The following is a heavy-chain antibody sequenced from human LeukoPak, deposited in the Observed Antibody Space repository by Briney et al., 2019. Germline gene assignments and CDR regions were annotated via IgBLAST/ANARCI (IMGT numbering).Heavy chain of an antibody. Sequence: GGSLRLSCAASGFTFSSYAMHWVRQAPGKGLEWVAVISYDGSNKYYADSVKGRFTISRDNSKNTLYLQMNSLRAEDTAVYYCARDNYGDHYFDYWGQGTLVTVSS. CDR1: GFTFSSYA. D-gene: IGHD2-21*02. V-gene: IGHV3-30-3*01. J-gene: IGHJ4*02. CDR2: ISYDGSNK. CDR3: ARDNYGDHYFDY.